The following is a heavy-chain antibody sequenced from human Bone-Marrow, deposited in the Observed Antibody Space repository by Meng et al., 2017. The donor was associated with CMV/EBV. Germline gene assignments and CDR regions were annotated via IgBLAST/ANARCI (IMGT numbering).Heavy chain of an antibody. CDR2: IYYSGST. Sequence: WVRQAPGKGLEWIGSIYYSGSTYYNPSLKSRVTISVDTSKHQFSLKLSFVTAVDPAVYYCAGERNYDILSGYYPPVDWGQGTLVTVSS. CDR3: AGERNYDILSGYYPPVD. J-gene: IGHJ4*01. V-gene: IGHV4-39*01. D-gene: IGHD3-9*01.